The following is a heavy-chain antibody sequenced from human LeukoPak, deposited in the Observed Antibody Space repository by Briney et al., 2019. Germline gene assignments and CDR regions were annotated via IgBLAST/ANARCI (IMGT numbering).Heavy chain of an antibody. CDR3: ARDSSGYPNWFDP. CDR2: INPNSGGT. CDR1: GYTFTDYY. J-gene: IGHJ5*02. V-gene: IGHV1-2*02. Sequence: GASVKVSCKASGYTFTDYYMHRVRQAPGQGLEWMGWINPNSGGTNYAQKFQGRVTMTRDTSISTAYMELSRLRSDDTAVYYCARDSSGYPNWFDPWGQGTLVTVSS. D-gene: IGHD3-22*01.